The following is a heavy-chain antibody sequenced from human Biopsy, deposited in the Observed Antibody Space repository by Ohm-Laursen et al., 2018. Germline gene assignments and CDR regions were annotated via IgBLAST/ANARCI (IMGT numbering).Heavy chain of an antibody. V-gene: IGHV4-59*01. CDR3: ARDRGYYSDRTVPGYFDL. Sequence: LSLTCTVSGDSISSYYWSWIRQPPGKGLQWIGYVYYTGSTDYNPSLQSRVTISVDTSKNHFSLRLRSVTPADTAIYYCARDRGYYSDRTVPGYFDLWGRDTLVTVSS. CDR2: VYYTGST. D-gene: IGHD3-22*01. J-gene: IGHJ2*01. CDR1: GDSISSYY.